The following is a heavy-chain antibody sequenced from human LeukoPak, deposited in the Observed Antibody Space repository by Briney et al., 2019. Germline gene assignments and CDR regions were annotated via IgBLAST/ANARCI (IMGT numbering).Heavy chain of an antibody. CDR1: GFTFSSYW. CDR2: IKQDGSEK. V-gene: IGHV3-7*01. CDR3: AVWGYYDILTGYYASYYYSGMDV. Sequence: GGSLRLSCAASGFTFSSYWMSWVRQAPGKGLEWVANIKQDGSEKYYVDSVKGRFTISRDNAKSSLYLQMNSLRAEDTAVYYCAVWGYYDILTGYYASYYYSGMDVWGQGTTVTVSS. D-gene: IGHD3-9*01. J-gene: IGHJ6*02.